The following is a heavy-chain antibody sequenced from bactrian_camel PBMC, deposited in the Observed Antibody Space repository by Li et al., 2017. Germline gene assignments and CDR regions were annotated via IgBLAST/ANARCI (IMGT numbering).Heavy chain of an antibody. CDR1: GFEFSTVD. J-gene: IGHJ4*01. D-gene: IGHD3*01. Sequence: QLVESGGELVQPGGSLRLSCIGSGFEFSTVDLSWVRQAPVKGLEWVASISSENGNTYYQGFLQGRFTISRDNAENTLFLQMNILKTEDTAMYYCAADATIVTKAGCYVGLIPEYDFRGQGTQVTVS. V-gene: IGHV3S40*01. CDR3: AADATIVTKAGCYVGLIPEYDF. CDR2: ISSENGNT.